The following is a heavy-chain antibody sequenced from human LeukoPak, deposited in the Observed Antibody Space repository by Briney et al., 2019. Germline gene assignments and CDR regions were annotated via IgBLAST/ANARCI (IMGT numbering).Heavy chain of an antibody. D-gene: IGHD6-13*01. J-gene: IGHJ6*02. CDR3: ARERSSRYYYYYGMDV. CDR1: GYTFTSYG. V-gene: IGHV1-18*01. Sequence: RASVKVSCTASGYTFTSYGISWVRQAPGQGLEWMGWISAYNGNTNYAQKLQGRVTMTTDTSTSTAYMELRSLRSDDTAVYYCARERSSRYYYYYGMDVWGQGTTVTVSS. CDR2: ISAYNGNT.